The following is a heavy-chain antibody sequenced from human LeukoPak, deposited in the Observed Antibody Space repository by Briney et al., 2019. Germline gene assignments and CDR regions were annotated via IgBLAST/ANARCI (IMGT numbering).Heavy chain of an antibody. CDR2: IYYSGST. CDR3: ARHGRYNWFDP. V-gene: IGHV4-59*08. J-gene: IGHJ5*02. D-gene: IGHD1-26*01. Sequence: SETLSLTCTVSGGSISSYYWSWIRQPPGKGLGWIGYIYYSGSTNYNPSLKSRVTISVDTSKNQFSLKLSSVTAADTAVYYCARHGRYNWFDPWGQGTLVTVSS. CDR1: GGSISSYY.